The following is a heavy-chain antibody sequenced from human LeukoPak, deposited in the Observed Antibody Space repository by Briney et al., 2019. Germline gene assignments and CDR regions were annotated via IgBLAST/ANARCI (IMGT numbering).Heavy chain of an antibody. Sequence: ASVKVSCKASGYTFTGYYMHWVRQAPGQGLEWMGRINPNSGGTNYAQKFQGRVTMTRDPSISTAYMELSRLRSDDTAVYYCARVVRDCSSTSCYAGSTDYYYYMDVWGKGTTVTVSS. V-gene: IGHV1-2*06. CDR2: INPNSGGT. J-gene: IGHJ6*03. D-gene: IGHD2-2*01. CDR3: ARVVRDCSSTSCYAGSTDYYYYMDV. CDR1: GYTFTGYY.